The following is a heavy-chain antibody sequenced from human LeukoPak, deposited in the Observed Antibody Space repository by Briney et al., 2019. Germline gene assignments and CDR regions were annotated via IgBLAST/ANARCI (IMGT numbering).Heavy chain of an antibody. CDR1: GYRFTYYW. CDR2: IYPGDSDT. Sequence: GESPKISCKGSGYRFTYYWIGWVRQMPGEGVEWVGIIYPGDSDTRYSLSFQGQITISADKSISTAYLQWSSLKASDTAMYYCARRSECSGGSCYLGPVGYWGQGTLVTVSS. D-gene: IGHD2-15*01. V-gene: IGHV5-51*01. J-gene: IGHJ4*02. CDR3: ARRSECSGGSCYLGPVGY.